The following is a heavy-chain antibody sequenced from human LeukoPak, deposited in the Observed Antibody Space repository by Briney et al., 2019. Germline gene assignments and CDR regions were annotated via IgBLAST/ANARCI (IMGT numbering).Heavy chain of an antibody. Sequence: ASVKVSCKASGGTFSSYAITWVRQAPGQGLEWMGRIIPIIGVANYAQKFQGRVTITADKSTSTTYMELSSLRSEDTAVYYCARGSSTSGWFDPWGQGTLVTVSP. CDR3: ARGSSTSGWFDP. V-gene: IGHV1-69*04. CDR1: GGTFSSYA. J-gene: IGHJ5*02. CDR2: IIPIIGVA. D-gene: IGHD2-2*01.